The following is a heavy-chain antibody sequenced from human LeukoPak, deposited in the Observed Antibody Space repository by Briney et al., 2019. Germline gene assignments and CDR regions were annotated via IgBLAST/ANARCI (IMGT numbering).Heavy chain of an antibody. J-gene: IGHJ3*02. V-gene: IGHV3-23*01. CDR1: GFTFSSYG. Sequence: GGSLRLSCAASGFTFSSYGMHWVRQAPGKGLEWVSAISGSGGSTYYADSVKGRFTISRDNSKNTLYLQMNSLRAEDTAVYYCAKAVTMIVVGEDAFDIWGQGTMVTVSS. CDR2: ISGSGGST. D-gene: IGHD3-22*01. CDR3: AKAVTMIVVGEDAFDI.